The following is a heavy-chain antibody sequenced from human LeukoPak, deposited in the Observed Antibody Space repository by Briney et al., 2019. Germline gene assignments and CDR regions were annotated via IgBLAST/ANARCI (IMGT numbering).Heavy chain of an antibody. CDR3: ARDWSYSAHPHRFGY. D-gene: IGHD3-10*01. J-gene: IGHJ4*02. CDR1: GFTFSSHG. Sequence: GGSLRLSCVASGFTFSSHGIHWVRQAPGKGLEWVAVISFDGSNKYFADSVKGRFTISRDNSKNTLYLQMNSLRAEDTAVYYCARDWSYSAHPHRFGYWGQGTLVTVSS. CDR2: ISFDGSNK. V-gene: IGHV3-30*03.